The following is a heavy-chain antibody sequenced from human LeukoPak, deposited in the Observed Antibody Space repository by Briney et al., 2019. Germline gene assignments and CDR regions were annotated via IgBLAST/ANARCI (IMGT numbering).Heavy chain of an antibody. Sequence: SETLSLTCTVSGGSISSSSYYWGWIRQPPGKGLEWIGSIYYSGSTYYNPSLKSRVTISVDTSKNQFSLKLSSVTAADTAVYYCARVDYGGNSDGMDVWGQGTTVTVSS. CDR1: GGSISSSSYY. D-gene: IGHD4-23*01. CDR2: IYYSGST. J-gene: IGHJ6*02. CDR3: ARVDYGGNSDGMDV. V-gene: IGHV4-39*01.